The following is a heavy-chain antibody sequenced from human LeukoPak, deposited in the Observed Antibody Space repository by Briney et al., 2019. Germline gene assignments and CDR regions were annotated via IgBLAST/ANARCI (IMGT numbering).Heavy chain of an antibody. Sequence: AGGSLRLSCAASGFTFSNYAVTWVRQAPGKGLEWVSAISTSGGSTFYADSVKGRFTISRDNSKNTVYLQMNSLRAEDTAVYYCARESSFLVPAATWAGVTYNWFDPWGQGTLVTVSS. V-gene: IGHV3-23*01. CDR2: ISTSGGST. D-gene: IGHD2-2*01. CDR1: GFTFSNYA. J-gene: IGHJ5*02. CDR3: ARESSFLVPAATWAGVTYNWFDP.